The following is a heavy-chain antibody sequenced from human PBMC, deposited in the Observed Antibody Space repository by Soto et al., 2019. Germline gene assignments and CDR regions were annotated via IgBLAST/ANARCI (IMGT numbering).Heavy chain of an antibody. Sequence: PGGSLRLSCAASGFTFSDYAMRWVRQAPGKGLEWVAVVSHDGRNTHYADSVKGRFTISRDSSKNTVSLEINSLRAEDTAVYYCAKGGRQWLVTSDFNYWGQGA. CDR2: VSHDGRNT. V-gene: IGHV3-30*18. D-gene: IGHD6-19*01. J-gene: IGHJ4*02. CDR3: AKGGRQWLVTSDFNY. CDR1: GFTFSDYA.